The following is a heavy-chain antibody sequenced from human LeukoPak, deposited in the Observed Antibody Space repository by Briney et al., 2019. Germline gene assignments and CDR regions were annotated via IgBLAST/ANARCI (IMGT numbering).Heavy chain of an antibody. Sequence: PGGSLRLSCAASGFTFSSLAMHWVRQAPGKGLEWVSVISGSGGTTYYADSVKGRFTTSRDNSKNTLYLQMNSLRAEDTAVYYCAKDGYSSGWAFDYWGQGTLVTVSS. CDR3: AKDGYSSGWAFDY. V-gene: IGHV3-23*01. J-gene: IGHJ4*02. CDR2: ISGSGGTT. CDR1: GFTFSSLA. D-gene: IGHD6-19*01.